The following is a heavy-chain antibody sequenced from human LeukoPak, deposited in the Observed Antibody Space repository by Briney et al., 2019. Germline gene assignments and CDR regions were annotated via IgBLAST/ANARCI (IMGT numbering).Heavy chain of an antibody. Sequence: GGSLRLSCAASGFTFSSYAMHWVRQAPGKGLEWVAVISYDGSNKYYADSVKGRFTISRDNSKNTLYLQMNSLRAEDTAVYYCARDSTPSIAAAGTGDGDYWGQGTLVTVSS. CDR3: ARDSTPSIAAAGTGDGDY. CDR2: ISYDGSNK. V-gene: IGHV3-30-3*01. D-gene: IGHD6-13*01. CDR1: GFTFSSYA. J-gene: IGHJ4*02.